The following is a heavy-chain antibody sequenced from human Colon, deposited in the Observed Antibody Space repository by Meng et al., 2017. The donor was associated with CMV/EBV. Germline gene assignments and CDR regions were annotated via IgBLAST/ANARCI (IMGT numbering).Heavy chain of an antibody. D-gene: IGHD3-22*01. J-gene: IGHJ6*02. V-gene: IGHV4-61*01. Sequence: GSLRLSCSVSGGSVSSGSYFWSWIRQPPGKGLEWIGYISYSGGPNYSPSLESRVTISVDTSKNQFSLKLSSVTAADTAVYYCARTYYYESSGYYSYYYHSGMDVWGQGTPVTVSS. CDR1: GGSVSSGSYF. CDR3: ARTYYYESSGYYSYYYHSGMDV. CDR2: ISYSGGP.